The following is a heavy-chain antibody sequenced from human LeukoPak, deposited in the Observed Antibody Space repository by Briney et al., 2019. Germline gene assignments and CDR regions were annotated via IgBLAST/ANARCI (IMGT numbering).Heavy chain of an antibody. CDR3: ARSNSSGRGAFDI. CDR2: ISSSNSTI. V-gene: IGHV3-48*02. Sequence: GGSLRLSCAASGFTFRSYSMNWVRQAPGKGLEWLSYISSSNSTIYYVDAVKGRFTISRDNAKNSLYLQVNSLRDEDTAMYYCARSNSSGRGAFDIWGQGTMVTVSS. D-gene: IGHD3-22*01. CDR1: GFTFRSYS. J-gene: IGHJ3*02.